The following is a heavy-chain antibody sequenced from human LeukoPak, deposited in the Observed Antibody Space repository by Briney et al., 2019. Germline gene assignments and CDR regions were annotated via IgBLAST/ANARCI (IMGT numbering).Heavy chain of an antibody. CDR2: INRDGRST. V-gene: IGHV3-74*01. D-gene: IGHD6-13*01. J-gene: IGHJ4*02. Sequence: GGSLRLSCAACGFTFSSYWMHWVRQAPGKGLVWVSRINRDGRSTSYADSVKGRFTISRDNAKNTLYLQMNSLRAEDTAVYYCAGIAAGRFDYWGQGTLVTVSS. CDR1: GFTFSSYW. CDR3: AGIAAGRFDY.